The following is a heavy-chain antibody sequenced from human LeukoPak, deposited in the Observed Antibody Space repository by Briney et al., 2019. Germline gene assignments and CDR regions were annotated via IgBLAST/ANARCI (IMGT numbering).Heavy chain of an antibody. V-gene: IGHV3-48*01. Sequence: GGSLRLSCAASGFTFSSYAMNWVRQAPGKGLEWVSYISSSSTIYYADSVKGRFTISRDNAKNSLYLQMNSLRAEDTAVYYCARGMSSGRYAVDIWGQGTMVTVSS. J-gene: IGHJ3*02. CDR1: GFTFSSYA. CDR3: ARGMSSGRYAVDI. D-gene: IGHD6-19*01. CDR2: ISSSSTI.